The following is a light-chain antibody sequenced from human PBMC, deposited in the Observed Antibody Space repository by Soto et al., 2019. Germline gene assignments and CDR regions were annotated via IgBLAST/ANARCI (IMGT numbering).Light chain of an antibody. CDR2: EVS. CDR3: SAYTSTTTRV. Sequence: QSALTQPASVSGSPGQSITISCTGTSSDVGVYNYVSWYQQHPGKGPKLMIYEVSNRPSGVSNRFSGSKSGNTATLTISGLQAEAEADYYCSAYTSTTTRVFGSGTKV. V-gene: IGLV2-14*03. CDR1: SSDVGVYNY. J-gene: IGLJ1*01.